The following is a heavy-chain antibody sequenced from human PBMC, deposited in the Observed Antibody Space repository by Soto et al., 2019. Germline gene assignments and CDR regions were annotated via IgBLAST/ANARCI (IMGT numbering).Heavy chain of an antibody. CDR2: INHSGST. CDR3: ARGKGQCSGGSCYGYYYYGMDV. V-gene: IGHV4-34*01. J-gene: IGHJ6*02. CDR1: GGSFSGYY. Sequence: PSETLPLTCAVYGGSFSGYYWSWIRQPPGKGLEWIGEINHSGSTNYNPSLKSRVTISVDTSKNQFSLKLSSVTAADTAVYYCARGKGQCSGGSCYGYYYYGMDVWGQGTTVTVSS. D-gene: IGHD2-15*01.